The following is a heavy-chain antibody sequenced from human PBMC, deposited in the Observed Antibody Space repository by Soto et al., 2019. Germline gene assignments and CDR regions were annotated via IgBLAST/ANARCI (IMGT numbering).Heavy chain of an antibody. Sequence: GGSLRLSCAASGFTFSDYAMSWVRQAPGKGLEWVSTIRGTDGTTYYSDSVKGRFTISRDNSKNTLYLQMNSLRAEGAAIYYCARKGGSFYGPFDYWGQGTLVTVSS. CDR1: GFTFSDYA. D-gene: IGHD1-26*01. J-gene: IGHJ4*02. V-gene: IGHV3-23*01. CDR3: ARKGGSFYGPFDY. CDR2: IRGTDGTT.